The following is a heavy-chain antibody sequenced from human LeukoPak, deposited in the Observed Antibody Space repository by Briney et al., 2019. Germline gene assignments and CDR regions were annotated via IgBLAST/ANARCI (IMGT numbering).Heavy chain of an antibody. J-gene: IGHJ4*02. CDR1: GFSFSTFG. V-gene: IGHV3-21*01. CDR3: ARAVSTYGLDS. Sequence: PVGSLRLSCADSGFSFSTFGMNWVRQAPGKGLECVSSITSTSSYTYYADSVKGRFTISRDDAKNSLYLQMNSLRAEDTAVYYCARAVSTYGLDSWGQGTLVTVSS. D-gene: IGHD3-10*01. CDR2: ITSTSSYT.